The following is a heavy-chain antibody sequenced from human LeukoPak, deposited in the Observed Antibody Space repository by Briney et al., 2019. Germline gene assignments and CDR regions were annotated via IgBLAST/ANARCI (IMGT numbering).Heavy chain of an antibody. Sequence: PGGSLRLSCAASGFTFSSYGMHWVRQAPGKGLEWVAFIRYDGSNKYYADSVKGRFTISRDNSKNTLYLQMNSLRAEDTAVYFCARDRGSPLRKPIPRDYYFDSWGQGSLVTVSS. J-gene: IGHJ4*02. V-gene: IGHV3-30*02. D-gene: IGHD2-21*01. CDR1: GFTFSSYG. CDR2: IRYDGSNK. CDR3: ARDRGSPLRKPIPRDYYFDS.